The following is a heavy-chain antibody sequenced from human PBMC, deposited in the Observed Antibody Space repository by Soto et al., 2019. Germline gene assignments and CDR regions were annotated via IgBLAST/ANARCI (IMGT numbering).Heavy chain of an antibody. Sequence: GGSLRLSCAASGFTFSSYARHWVRQAPGKGLEWVAVISYDGSNKYYADSVKGRFTISRDNSKNTLYLQMNSLRSEDTAVYYCAKDHIVAAAPDYWGQGTLVTVSS. J-gene: IGHJ4*02. V-gene: IGHV3-30-3*01. CDR3: AKDHIVAAAPDY. CDR2: ISYDGSNK. CDR1: GFTFSSYA. D-gene: IGHD2-2*01.